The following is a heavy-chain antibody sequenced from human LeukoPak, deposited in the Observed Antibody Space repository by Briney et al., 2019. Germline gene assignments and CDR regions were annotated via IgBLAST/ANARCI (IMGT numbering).Heavy chain of an antibody. J-gene: IGHJ5*02. CDR2: IYYSGST. CDR1: GGSISSSSYY. V-gene: IGHV4-39*01. Sequence: PSETLSLTCTVSGGSISSSSYYWGWIRQPPGKGLEWIGSIYYSGSTYYNPSLKSRVSISVDTSKNQFFLKLRSVTAADTAVYYCARHGERQQLVNGYNWFDPWGQGTLVTVSS. D-gene: IGHD6-13*01. CDR3: ARHGERQQLVNGYNWFDP.